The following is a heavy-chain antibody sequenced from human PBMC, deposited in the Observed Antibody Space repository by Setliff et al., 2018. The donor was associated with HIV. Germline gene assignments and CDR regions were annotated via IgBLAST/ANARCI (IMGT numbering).Heavy chain of an antibody. CDR1: GFTFDDYG. V-gene: IGHV3-20*04. CDR3: AKDVCSGAYCYAYYYYGMDV. CDR2: INWNGGSPI. D-gene: IGHD2-15*01. J-gene: IGHJ6*02. Sequence: GSLRLSCAASGFTFDDYGLTWVRQAPGKGLEWVSGINWNGGSPIHYADSVKGRFTISRDNSKNTLYLQMNSLRVEDTAVYYCAKDVCSGAYCYAYYYYGMDVWGQGTMVTVSS.